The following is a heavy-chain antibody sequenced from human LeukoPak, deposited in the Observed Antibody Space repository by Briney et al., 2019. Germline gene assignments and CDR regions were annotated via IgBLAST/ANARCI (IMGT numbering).Heavy chain of an antibody. V-gene: IGHV6-1*01. J-gene: IGHJ6*02. CDR1: GDSFSSKSAA. CDR2: TYYRSKWYN. CDR3: ARTSLELPNYYYGMDV. D-gene: IGHD2-15*01. Sequence: PSQTLSLTCAISGDSFSSKSAAWNWIRQSPSRGLEWLGRTYYRSKWYNDYAVSVKSRITINPDTSKNQFSLQLNSVTPEDTAVYYCARTSLELPNYYYGMDVWGQGTTVTVSS.